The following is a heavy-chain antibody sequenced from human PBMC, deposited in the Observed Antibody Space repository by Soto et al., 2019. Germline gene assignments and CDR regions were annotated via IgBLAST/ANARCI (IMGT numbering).Heavy chain of an antibody. CDR3: ARGLTSARDPGGDYFYYYGMDV. V-gene: IGHV6-1*01. J-gene: IGHJ6*02. CDR2: TYFMSRWYN. D-gene: IGHD3-16*01. Sequence: SQTLSLTCAISGDSLCSNSAAWNWIRQSPSRGLEWLGRTYFMSRWYNDYAVSVKSRMTINPDPSKNQFSLQLNSVTPEDTAVYFWARGLTSARDPGGDYFYYYGMDVWGQGTTVTVSS. CDR1: GDSLCSNSAA.